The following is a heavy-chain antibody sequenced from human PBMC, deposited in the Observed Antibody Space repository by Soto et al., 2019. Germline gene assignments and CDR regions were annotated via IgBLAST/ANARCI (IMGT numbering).Heavy chain of an antibody. CDR2: LSSDGFGA. CDR1: DFSLSPYW. V-gene: IGHV3-74*03. D-gene: IGHD3-16*01. Sequence: GSLRLSCAASDFSLSPYWMHWARQVPGRGLEWVARLSSDGFGAAYADSVKGRFFISRDIARNTLSLQMNSLRADDTAVYYCARDLGGPDYWGRGTSVTV. CDR3: ARDLGGPDY. J-gene: IGHJ4*02.